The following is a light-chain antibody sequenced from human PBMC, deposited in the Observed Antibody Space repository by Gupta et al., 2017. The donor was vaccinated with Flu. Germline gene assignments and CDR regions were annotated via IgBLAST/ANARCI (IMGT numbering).Light chain of an antibody. J-gene: IGLJ1*01. V-gene: IGLV3-21*02. CDR1: NIGSKR. CDR3: QVWDSSSDHYV. Sequence: SYVLTQPPSVSVAPGQTDQITCGGNNIGSKRVHWYQQMPGQAPVLVVYDDSDRPSGIPERFSGSNSGDTATLTISRVEAGDEADYYCQVWDSSSDHYVFGTGTKVTVL. CDR2: DDS.